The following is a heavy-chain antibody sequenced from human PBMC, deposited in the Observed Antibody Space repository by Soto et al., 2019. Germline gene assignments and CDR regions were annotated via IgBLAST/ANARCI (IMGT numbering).Heavy chain of an antibody. D-gene: IGHD1-26*01. V-gene: IGHV5-51*01. CDR3: ARPPRGWSSHFDY. Sequence: GESLKISCKGSGYSFISYWIAWVRQTPGKGLEWMGIIYPGDSDTRYSPSFQGQVTISVDKSISTAYLQWRSLKASDSAMYYCARPPRGWSSHFDYWGQGTRVTVSS. CDR2: IYPGDSDT. J-gene: IGHJ4*02. CDR1: GYSFISYW.